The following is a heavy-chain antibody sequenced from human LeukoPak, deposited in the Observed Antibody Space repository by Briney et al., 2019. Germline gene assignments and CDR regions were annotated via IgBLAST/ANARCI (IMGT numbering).Heavy chain of an antibody. Sequence: GGSLRLSCAASGFTVSSNYMSWVRQAPGKGLEWVSVIYSGGSTYYADSVKGRFTISRDNSKNTLYLQMNSLSAEDTAVYYCARERHGGAAYFDLWGRGTLVTVSS. V-gene: IGHV3-53*01. CDR3: ARERHGGAAYFDL. D-gene: IGHD2-15*01. J-gene: IGHJ2*01. CDR2: IYSGGST. CDR1: GFTVSSNY.